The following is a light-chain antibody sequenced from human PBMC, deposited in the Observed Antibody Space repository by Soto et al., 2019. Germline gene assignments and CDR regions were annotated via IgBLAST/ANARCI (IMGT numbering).Light chain of an antibody. CDR3: QQRSNWPIT. Sequence: EILLTQSPGALAVSPGEVSTLSCRASQSVRDNLAWYQQKPGQAPRLLIYGASSRATGIPDRFSGSGSGTDFTLTINNLEPEDFAVYYCQQRSNWPITFGQGTRLEIK. CDR1: QSVRDN. J-gene: IGKJ5*01. CDR2: GAS. V-gene: IGKV3-11*01.